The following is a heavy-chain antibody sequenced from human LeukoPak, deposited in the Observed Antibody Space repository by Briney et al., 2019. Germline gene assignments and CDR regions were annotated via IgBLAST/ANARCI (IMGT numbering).Heavy chain of an antibody. V-gene: IGHV1-2*06. J-gene: IGHJ4*02. CDR1: GYTFTGYY. D-gene: IGHD2-2*02. Sequence: ASVKVSCKASGYTFTGYYMHWVRQAPGQGLEWMGRINPNSGGTNYAQKLQGRATMTTDTSTSTAYMELRSLRSDDTAVYYCALYYCSSTSCYTDYWGQGTLVTVSS. CDR2: INPNSGGT. CDR3: ALYYCSSTSCYTDY.